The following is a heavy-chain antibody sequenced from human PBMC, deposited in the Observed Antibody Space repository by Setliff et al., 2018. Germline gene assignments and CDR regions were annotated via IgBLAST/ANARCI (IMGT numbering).Heavy chain of an antibody. V-gene: IGHV3-43*01. CDR3: SKDIWRRSGCGY. CDR1: GFTFNDFT. J-gene: IGHJ4*02. CDR2: ISWDSGTT. Sequence: AGGSLRLSCAASGFTFNDFTMHWVRQAPGRGLEWVSLISWDSGTTYYADSVKGRFTISRDNSKNSLHLQMNSLRTEDTALYYCSKDIWRRSGCGYWGQGTLVTVSS. D-gene: IGHD6-19*01.